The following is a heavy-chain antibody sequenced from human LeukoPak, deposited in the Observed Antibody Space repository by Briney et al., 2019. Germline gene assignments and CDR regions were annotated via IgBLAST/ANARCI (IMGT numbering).Heavy chain of an antibody. CDR2: IKQDGGEL. J-gene: IGHJ3*02. CDR1: GSPFSTCC. V-gene: IGHV3-7*04. CDR3: GKGQNGAPDI. Sequence: GVPVTLFCAASGSPFSTCCMTWVRQAPGKGLEWVPNIKQDGGELNYVDNVSGRFTLSRDNARNSVYMQMNSLRVEDTAVYYCGKGQNGAPDIWGQGPVVTGSS. D-gene: IGHD4/OR15-4a*01.